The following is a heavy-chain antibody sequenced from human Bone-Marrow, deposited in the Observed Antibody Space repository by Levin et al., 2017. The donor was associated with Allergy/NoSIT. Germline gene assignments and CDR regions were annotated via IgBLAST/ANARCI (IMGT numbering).Heavy chain of an antibody. V-gene: IGHV1-69*13. CDR3: ARGNKFGDYGGQDY. J-gene: IGHJ4*02. Sequence: PVASVKVSCKGSGGTFSSYATSWVRQAPGQGLEWMGGLISIFGTPNYSHKFQGRVTITADESTSTAYIELHSLSFEDTAIYFCARGNKFGDYGGQDYWGQGTLVTVSS. D-gene: IGHD4-17*01. CDR1: GGTFSSYA. CDR2: LISIFGTP.